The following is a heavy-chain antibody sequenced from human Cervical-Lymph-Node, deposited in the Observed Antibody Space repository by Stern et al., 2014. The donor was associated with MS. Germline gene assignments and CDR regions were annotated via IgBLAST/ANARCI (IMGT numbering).Heavy chain of an antibody. V-gene: IGHV1-18*01. CDR1: GYTFTSYG. CDR3: ARSTVIVDASDI. Sequence: QVQLGQSGAEVKKPGASVKVSCKASGYTFTSYGISWVRQAPGKGLEWMGWISAKRGKTNYAQKIQGRFTMATDTSTSTAYMELRSLRSDDTAVYYCARSTVIVDASDIWGQGTMVTVSS. J-gene: IGHJ3*02. CDR2: ISAKRGKT. D-gene: IGHD3-22*01.